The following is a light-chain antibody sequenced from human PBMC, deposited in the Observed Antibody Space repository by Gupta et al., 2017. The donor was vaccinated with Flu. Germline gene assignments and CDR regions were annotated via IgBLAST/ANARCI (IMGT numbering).Light chain of an antibody. J-gene: IGLJ2*01. CDR3: GTWDSSLGGVV. Sequence: QSVLTQPPSVSAAPGQKVTISCSGSSSNIGNNYVSWYQQLPRTAPKLLIYDNNKRPSGIPDRFSGSKSGTSATLDITGLQTGDEADYYCGTWDSSLGGVVFGGGTKLTVL. V-gene: IGLV1-51*01. CDR1: SSNIGNNY. CDR2: DNN.